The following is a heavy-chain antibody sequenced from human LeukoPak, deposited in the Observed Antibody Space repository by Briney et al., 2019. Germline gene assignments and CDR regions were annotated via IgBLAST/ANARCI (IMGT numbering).Heavy chain of an antibody. D-gene: IGHD3/OR15-3a*01. CDR1: GLPFSWDW. CDR2: IDTDGTFT. Sequence: GGSLRLSCAASGLPFSWDWMHWVRQAPGKGLVWVSHIDTDGTFTRYADSVRGRFTTSRDNAKNTLYLQMNSLRAEDTAIYYCASFGRDWDASYWGQGTLVTVSS. V-gene: IGHV3-74*01. J-gene: IGHJ4*02. CDR3: ASFGRDWDASY.